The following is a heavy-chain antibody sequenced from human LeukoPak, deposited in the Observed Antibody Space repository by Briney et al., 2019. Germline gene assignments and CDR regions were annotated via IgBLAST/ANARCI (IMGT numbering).Heavy chain of an antibody. J-gene: IGHJ4*02. V-gene: IGHV3-49*04. CDR1: GFSFGDYA. Sequence: PGGSLRLSCTASGFSFGDYAMSWVRQAPGKGLEWVGFIRSKAYGGTIEYAASVKGRFTISRDDSKSIAYLQMNSLKTEDTAVYYCTSGGTSYYWGQGTLVTVSS. CDR2: IRSKAYGGTI. D-gene: IGHD4-23*01. CDR3: TSGGTSYY.